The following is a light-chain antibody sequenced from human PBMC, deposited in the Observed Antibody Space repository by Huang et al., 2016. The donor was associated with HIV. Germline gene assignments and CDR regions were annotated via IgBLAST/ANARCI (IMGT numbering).Light chain of an antibody. J-gene: IGKJ1*01. CDR2: AAS. V-gene: IGKV1-NL1*01. CDR1: QGIRNS. Sequence: DIQMTQSPSSLSASVGDRVTITCRASQGIRNSLAWYQQKPGKGPKLLLYAASKLESGVPSRFSGGGSGTGYTLTISSLQPEDSATYYCQQYHRRRWTFGQGTKVEIK. CDR3: QQYHRRRWT.